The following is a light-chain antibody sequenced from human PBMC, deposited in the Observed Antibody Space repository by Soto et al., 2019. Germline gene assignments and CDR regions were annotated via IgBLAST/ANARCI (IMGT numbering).Light chain of an antibody. CDR2: GAS. CDR1: QSFNSIY. V-gene: IGKV3-20*01. Sequence: EIAWTQSPGTLCLAPGERATLSCRASQSFNSIYLAWYQQKPGQAPRLLIYGASSRATGIPDRFRGSGSGTDCTLTISRLEPEDLAVYYCHQYDSWTFGQGTKVDI. J-gene: IGKJ1*01. CDR3: HQYDSWT.